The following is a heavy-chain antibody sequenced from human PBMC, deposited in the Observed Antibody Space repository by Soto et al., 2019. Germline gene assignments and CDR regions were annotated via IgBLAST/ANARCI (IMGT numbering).Heavy chain of an antibody. Sequence: QVQLVQSGAEVKKPGSSVKVSCKASGGTFSSYAISWVRQAPGQGLEWMGGIIPTFGTANYAQKFQGRVTITADESTSTAYMELSSLRSEDTAVYYCASRITMVRGVIIGDYYYGMDVWGQGTTVTVSS. V-gene: IGHV1-69*01. CDR3: ASRITMVRGVIIGDYYYGMDV. J-gene: IGHJ6*02. CDR2: IIPTFGTA. CDR1: GGTFSSYA. D-gene: IGHD3-10*01.